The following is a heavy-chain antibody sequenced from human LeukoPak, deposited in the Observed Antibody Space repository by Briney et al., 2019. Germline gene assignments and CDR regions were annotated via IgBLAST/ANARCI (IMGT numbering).Heavy chain of an antibody. CDR1: GFTFSNFV. D-gene: IGHD3/OR15-3a*01. CDR3: AKDWTGTKPFDL. J-gene: IGHJ2*01. CDR2: IDGGGGST. Sequence: GGSLRLSCAASGFTFSNFVMSWVRQAPGKGLEWVSYIDGGGGSTNYADSVKGRFTISRDNSKNTLYLQMNSLRAEDTAVYYCAKDWTGTKPFDLWGRGTLVTVSS. V-gene: IGHV3-23*01.